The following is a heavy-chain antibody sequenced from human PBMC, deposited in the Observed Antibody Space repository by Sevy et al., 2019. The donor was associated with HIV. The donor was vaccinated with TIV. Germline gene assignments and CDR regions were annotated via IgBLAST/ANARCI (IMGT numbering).Heavy chain of an antibody. CDR1: GYTFTGYY. V-gene: IGHV1-2*06. CDR3: ARGAYCSSTSCYTYYYYGMDV. D-gene: IGHD2-2*02. J-gene: IGHJ6*02. Sequence: ASVKVSCKASGYTFTGYYMHWVRQAPGQGLEWMGRINPNSGGTNYAQKVQGRVTMTRDTSISTAYMELSRLRSDDTAVYYCARGAYCSSTSCYTYYYYGMDVWGQGTTVTVSS. CDR2: INPNSGGT.